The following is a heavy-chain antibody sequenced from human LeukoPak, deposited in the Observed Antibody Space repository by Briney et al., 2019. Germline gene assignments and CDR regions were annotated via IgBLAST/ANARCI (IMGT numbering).Heavy chain of an antibody. CDR3: ARNLAYRSGAARFFDY. CDR2: IYYTGST. CDR1: GDSISTYY. V-gene: IGHV4-59*08. J-gene: IGHJ4*02. Sequence: SETLSLTCTVSGDSISTYYWSWIRQPPGKGLEWIGFIYYTGSTDYNPSLKSRVTISLDTSKNQFSLSLSSVTAAGTAVYYCARNLAYRSGAARFFDYWGLGTLVTVSS. D-gene: IGHD4/OR15-4a*01.